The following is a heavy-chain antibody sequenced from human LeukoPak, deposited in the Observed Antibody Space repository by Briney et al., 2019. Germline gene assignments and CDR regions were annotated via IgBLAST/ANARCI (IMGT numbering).Heavy chain of an antibody. CDR2: IYHSGST. J-gene: IGHJ4*02. Sequence: SETLSLTCAVSGGSISSSNWWSWVRQPPGKGLEWIGEIYHSGSTNYNPSLKSRVTISVDKSKNQFSLKLSSVTAADTAVYYCARVSVGLLVGARDWGQGTLVTVSS. V-gene: IGHV4-4*02. CDR1: GGSISSSNW. D-gene: IGHD1-26*01. CDR3: ARVSVGLLVGARD.